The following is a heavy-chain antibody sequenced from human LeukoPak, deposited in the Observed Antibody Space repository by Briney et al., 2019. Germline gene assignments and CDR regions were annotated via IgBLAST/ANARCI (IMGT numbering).Heavy chain of an antibody. CDR1: GGSVSSGSYY. D-gene: IGHD1-26*01. Sequence: SETLSLTCTVSGGSVSSGSYYWSWIRQPPGKGLEWIGYIYYSGSTNYNPSLKSRVTISVDTSKNQLSLKLSSVTAADTAVYYCARDMGATLGGFFDYWGQGTLVTVSS. CDR3: ARDMGATLGGFFDY. CDR2: IYYSGST. V-gene: IGHV4-61*01. J-gene: IGHJ4*02.